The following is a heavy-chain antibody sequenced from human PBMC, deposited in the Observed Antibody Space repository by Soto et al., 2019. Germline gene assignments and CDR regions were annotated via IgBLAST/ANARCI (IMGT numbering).Heavy chain of an antibody. CDR2: IIPIFGTA. D-gene: IGHD6-13*01. V-gene: IGHV1-69*13. CDR3: ARGYSSSWYDNYYYGMDV. J-gene: IGHJ6*02. CDR1: GGTFSSYA. Sequence: SVKVSCKASGGTFSSYAIGWVRQAPGQGLEWMGGIIPIFGTANYAQKFQGRVTITADESTSTAYMELSSLRSEDTAVYYCARGYSSSWYDNYYYGMDVWGQGTTVTVSS.